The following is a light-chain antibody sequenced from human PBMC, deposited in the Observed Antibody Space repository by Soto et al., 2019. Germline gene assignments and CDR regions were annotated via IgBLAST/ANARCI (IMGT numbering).Light chain of an antibody. CDR3: QQYAGSRDT. J-gene: IGKJ5*01. V-gene: IGKV3-20*01. CDR1: QSVSSSY. Sequence: EIVLTQSPGTLSLSPGERATLSCRASQSVSSSYLAWYQQKPGQAPSLLIYSASSRAPGIPDRFSGSGSGTDFTLTISRLEPEDFAVYYCQQYAGSRDTFGQGTRLEIK. CDR2: SAS.